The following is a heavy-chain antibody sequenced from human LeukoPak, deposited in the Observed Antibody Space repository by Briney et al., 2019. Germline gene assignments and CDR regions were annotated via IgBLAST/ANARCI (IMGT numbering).Heavy chain of an antibody. J-gene: IGHJ4*02. Sequence: PSETLSLTCAVYGGSFSGYYWSWIRQPPGKGLEWIGEINHSGSTNYNPSLKSRVTISVDTSKNQFSLKLSSVTAADTAVYYCARGRYSPRGYSSSWYEGWGQGTLVTVSS. V-gene: IGHV4-34*01. CDR3: ARGRYSPRGYSSSWYEG. CDR2: INHSGST. D-gene: IGHD6-13*01. CDR1: GGSFSGYY.